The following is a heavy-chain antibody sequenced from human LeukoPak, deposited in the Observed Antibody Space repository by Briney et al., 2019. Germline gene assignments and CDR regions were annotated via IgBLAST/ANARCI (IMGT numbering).Heavy chain of an antibody. CDR2: ISGSGGRP. V-gene: IGHV3-23*01. CDR3: AKRGVVIRVILVGFHKEAYYFDS. J-gene: IGHJ4*02. Sequence: GGSLRLSCAVSGLTVTNVWMTWVRQVPGKGLEWVAGISGSGGRPNYADSVKGRFTISRDNAKNTLYLQMNSLRAEDAAVYFCAKRGVVIRVILVGFHKEAYYFDSWGQGALVSVSS. CDR1: GLTVTNVW. D-gene: IGHD3-22*01.